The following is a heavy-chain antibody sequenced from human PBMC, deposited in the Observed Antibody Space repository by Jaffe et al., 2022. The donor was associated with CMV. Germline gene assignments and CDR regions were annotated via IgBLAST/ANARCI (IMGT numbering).Heavy chain of an antibody. Sequence: QLQLQESGPGLVKPSETLSLTCTVSGGSISSSSYYWGWIRQPPGKGLEWIGSIYYSGSTYYNPSLKSRVTISVDTSKNQFSLKLSSVTAADTAVYYCARHISPGGNSELAFLDYWGQGTLVTVSS. D-gene: IGHD2-21*02. CDR1: GGSISSSSYY. CDR3: ARHISPGGNSELAFLDY. CDR2: IYYSGST. J-gene: IGHJ4*02. V-gene: IGHV4-39*01.